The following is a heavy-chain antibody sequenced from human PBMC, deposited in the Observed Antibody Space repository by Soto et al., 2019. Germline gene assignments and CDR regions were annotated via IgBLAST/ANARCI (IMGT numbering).Heavy chain of an antibody. V-gene: IGHV4-34*01. D-gene: IGHD4-4*01. Sequence: QVHLQQWGAGLLKPSETLSLTCAVSGGSFSGSYWSWIRQHPGKGWEGIGEINHRGSTNNNPSLNSLVTTLVDTSKNQFSLKLISVTAAETAVYYCTRSTHYTSDHRVRFYDYYPSDVWGHGTTVPASS. J-gene: IGHJ6*02. CDR3: TRSTHYTSDHRVRFYDYYPSDV. CDR2: INHRGST. CDR1: GGSFSGSY.